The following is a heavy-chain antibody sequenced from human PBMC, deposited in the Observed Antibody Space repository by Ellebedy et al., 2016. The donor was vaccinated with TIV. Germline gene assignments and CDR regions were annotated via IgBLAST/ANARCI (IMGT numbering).Heavy chain of an antibody. V-gene: IGHV1-8*01. CDR3: ARAVILGRWFDP. D-gene: IGHD1-26*01. J-gene: IGHJ5*02. CDR1: GYTFTSYD. CDR2: MNPNSGNT. Sequence: ASVKVSCXASGYTFTSYDINWVRQATGQGLEWMGWMNPNSGNTGYAQKFQGRVTMTRNTSISTAYMELSSLRSEDTAVYYCARAVILGRWFDPWGQGTLVTVSS.